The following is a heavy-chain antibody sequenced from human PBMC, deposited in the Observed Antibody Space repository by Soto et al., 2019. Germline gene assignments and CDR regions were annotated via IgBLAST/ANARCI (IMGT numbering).Heavy chain of an antibody. CDR2: ISGSGGST. Sequence: EVQLLESGGGLVQPGGSPRLSCAASGFTFSSYAMSWVRQAPGKGLEWVSAISGSGGSTYYADSVKGRFTISRDNSKNTLFLQMNSLRAEDTAVYYCAKDVSSGWFWDYWGQGTLVTVSS. CDR3: AKDVSSGWFWDY. V-gene: IGHV3-23*01. J-gene: IGHJ4*02. CDR1: GFTFSSYA. D-gene: IGHD6-19*01.